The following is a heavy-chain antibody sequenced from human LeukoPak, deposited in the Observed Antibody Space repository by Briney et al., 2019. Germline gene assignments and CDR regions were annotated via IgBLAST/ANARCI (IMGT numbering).Heavy chain of an antibody. CDR3: ARDRKQLRGYFDY. Sequence: PGGSLRLSCAASGFTFSSYSMNWVRQAPGKGLEWVSYISSSSSTIYYADSVKGRFTISRDNAKNSLYLQMNSRRAEDTAVYYCARDRKQLRGYFDYWGQGTLVTVSS. CDR2: ISSSSSTI. V-gene: IGHV3-48*01. D-gene: IGHD6-13*01. J-gene: IGHJ4*02. CDR1: GFTFSSYS.